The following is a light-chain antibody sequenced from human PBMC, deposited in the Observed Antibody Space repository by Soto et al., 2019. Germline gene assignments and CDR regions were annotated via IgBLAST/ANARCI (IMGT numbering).Light chain of an antibody. J-gene: IGKJ2*01. CDR2: AAS. CDR1: QGISSY. Sequence: AIRMTQSPSSFSASTGDRVTITCRASQGISSYLAWYQQKPGKAPKLLIYAASSLQSGVPSRFSGSGSGTDFTLTISCLQSEYFATYSCQQYYSYPLYSFGEGPKLEIK. V-gene: IGKV1-8*01. CDR3: QQYYSYPLYS.